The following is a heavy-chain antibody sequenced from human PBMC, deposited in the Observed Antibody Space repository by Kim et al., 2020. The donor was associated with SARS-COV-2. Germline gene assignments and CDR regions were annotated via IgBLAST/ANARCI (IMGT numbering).Heavy chain of an antibody. D-gene: IGHD3-3*01. CDR2: ISSSGSTI. J-gene: IGHJ4*02. CDR3: ARDGGRSEAPDY. V-gene: IGHV3-48*03. CDR1: GFTFSSYE. Sequence: GGSLRLSCAASGFTFSSYEMNWVRQAPGKGLEWVSYISSSGSTIYYADSVKGRFAISRDNAKNSLYLQMNSLRAEDTAVYYCARDGGRSEAPDYWGQGTLVTVSS.